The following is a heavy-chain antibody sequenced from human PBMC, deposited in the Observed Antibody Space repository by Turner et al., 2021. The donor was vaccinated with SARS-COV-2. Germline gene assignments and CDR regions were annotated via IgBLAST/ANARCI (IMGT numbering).Heavy chain of an antibody. CDR1: GDSISSYY. CDR2: IYYTGST. Sequence: QVQLQESGTGLVKPPETLSLTCTVSGDSISSYYWSWIRQPPGKGLEWIGYIYYTGSTNYNPSLKSRVTISVDTSKNQYSLKLSSVTAADTAVYYCARELDYWGQGTLVTVSS. V-gene: IGHV4-59*01. CDR3: ARELDY. J-gene: IGHJ4*02.